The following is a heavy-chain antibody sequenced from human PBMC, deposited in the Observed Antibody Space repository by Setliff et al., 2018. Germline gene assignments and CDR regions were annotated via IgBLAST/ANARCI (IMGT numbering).Heavy chain of an antibody. D-gene: IGHD3-22*01. Sequence: SETLSLTCTVSGGSISSYYWSWIRQPPGKGMEWIGYIYYSGSADYNPSLKVQVTISVDTYKTQFSLKLNSVTAADTAVYYCARGIEYYYESSGFYYASTYWYFDLWGRGILVTVSS. CDR3: ARGIEYYYESSGFYYASTYWYFDL. CDR2: IYYSGSA. CDR1: GGSISSYY. V-gene: IGHV4-59*08. J-gene: IGHJ2*01.